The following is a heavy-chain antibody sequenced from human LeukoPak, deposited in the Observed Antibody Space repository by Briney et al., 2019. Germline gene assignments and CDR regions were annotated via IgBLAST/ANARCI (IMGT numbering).Heavy chain of an antibody. CDR1: GGSISSSSYY. J-gene: IGHJ3*02. V-gene: IGHV4-39*01. CDR2: IYYSGST. CDR3: ARPPPYDSSYAFDI. D-gene: IGHD3-22*01. Sequence: SETLSLTCTVSGGSISSSSYYWGWIRQPPGKGLEWIGSIYYSGSTYCNPSLKSRVTISVDTSKNQFSLKLSSVTAADTAVYYCARPPPYDSSYAFDIWGQGTMVTVSS.